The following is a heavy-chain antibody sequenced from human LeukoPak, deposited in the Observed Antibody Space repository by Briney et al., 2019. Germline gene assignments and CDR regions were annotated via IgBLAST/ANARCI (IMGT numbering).Heavy chain of an antibody. D-gene: IGHD3-10*01. CDR2: MNPNSGNT. Sequence: ASVKVSCKASGYTFTSFAINWVRQAPGQGLEWMGWMNPNSGNTGYAQKFQGRVTMTRNTSISTAYMELSSLRSEDTAVYYCARFNGRGVSNDYWGQGTQVTTSS. CDR3: ARFNGRGVSNDY. J-gene: IGHJ4*02. CDR1: GYTFTSFA. V-gene: IGHV1-8*02.